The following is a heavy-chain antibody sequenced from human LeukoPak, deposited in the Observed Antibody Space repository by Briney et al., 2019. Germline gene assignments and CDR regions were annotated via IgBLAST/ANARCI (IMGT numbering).Heavy chain of an antibody. CDR2: IYYSGST. D-gene: IGHD5-24*01. V-gene: IGHV4-59*01. CDR3: ARDDGYNYFDY. J-gene: IGHJ4*02. Sequence: SETLSLTCTVSGGSISSYYWSWIRQPPGKGLEWIGYIYYSGSTNYNPSLKSRVTISVDTSKNQFSLKLSSVTAADTAVYYCARDDGYNYFDYWGQGTLVTVSS. CDR1: GGSISSYY.